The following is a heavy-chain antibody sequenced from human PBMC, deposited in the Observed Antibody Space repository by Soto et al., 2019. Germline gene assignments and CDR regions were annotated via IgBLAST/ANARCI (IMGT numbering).Heavy chain of an antibody. V-gene: IGHV4-31*03. CDR2: IYYTGST. D-gene: IGHD3-10*01. Sequence: QVQLQESGPGLVKPSQTLSLTCSVSGGSIGSGGYYWTWIRQNPGKGLEWIAYIYYTGSTYYNPSLKGCVTISHDTSKSEPSPELNSDTAADTAVYYCARVNYGYGDSWGQGTLVTVSS. CDR3: ARVNYGYGDS. J-gene: IGHJ4*02. CDR1: GGSIGSGGYY.